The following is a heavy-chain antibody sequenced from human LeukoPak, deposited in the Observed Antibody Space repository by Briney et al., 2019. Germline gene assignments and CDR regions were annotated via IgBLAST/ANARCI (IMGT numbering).Heavy chain of an antibody. CDR3: AKQDIRSSAWYD. Sequence: GGSLRLSCAASGFTISTYDMSWVRQAPGKGLEWVSAISDSGRTTWYADSVKGRFIISRDNSKNTLYLQMNSLRAEDAAVYYCAKQDIRSSAWYDWGQGTLVTVSS. V-gene: IGHV3-23*01. CDR2: ISDSGRTT. CDR1: GFTISTYD. J-gene: IGHJ4*02. D-gene: IGHD6-19*01.